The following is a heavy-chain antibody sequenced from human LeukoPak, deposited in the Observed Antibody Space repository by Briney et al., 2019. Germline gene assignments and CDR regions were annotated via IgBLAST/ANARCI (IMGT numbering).Heavy chain of an antibody. V-gene: IGHV3-53*04. Sequence: GGSLRLSCAASGFTVSSNYMSWVRQAPGKGLEWVSVIYSGGSTYYADSVKGRFTISRHNSKNTLYLQMNSLRAEDTAVYYCARRPHVTYYYDSSGYYADAFDIWGQGTMVTVSP. CDR2: IYSGGST. CDR3: ARRPHVTYYYDSSGYYADAFDI. CDR1: GFTVSSNY. J-gene: IGHJ3*02. D-gene: IGHD3-22*01.